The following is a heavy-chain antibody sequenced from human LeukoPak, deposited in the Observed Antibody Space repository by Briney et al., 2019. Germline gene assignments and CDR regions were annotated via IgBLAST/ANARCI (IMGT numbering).Heavy chain of an antibody. Sequence: SGGSLRLSCAASGLTVSSNYMSWVRQAPGKGLEWVSVIYSGGSTYYADSVKGRFTISRDNSKNTLYLQMNSLRAEDTAVYYCVREGDIAAFDIWGQGTMVTVSS. J-gene: IGHJ3*02. CDR1: GLTVSSNY. V-gene: IGHV3-53*01. CDR3: VREGDIAAFDI. D-gene: IGHD2-15*01. CDR2: IYSGGST.